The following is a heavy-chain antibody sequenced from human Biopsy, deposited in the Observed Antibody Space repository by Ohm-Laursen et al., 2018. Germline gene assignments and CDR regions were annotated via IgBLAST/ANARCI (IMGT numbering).Heavy chain of an antibody. Sequence: GTLSLTCAVSGGSISNNNYYWGWIRQPPGKGLEWIGSIFYRGSTHYKPSPKSRVNISVDTSKNQFSLKLNSVTAADTAVYYCARDYDTSGYYYVSWGQGTLVTVSS. CDR3: ARDYDTSGYYYVS. CDR2: IFYRGST. CDR1: GGSISNNNYY. V-gene: IGHV4-39*01. J-gene: IGHJ5*02. D-gene: IGHD3-22*01.